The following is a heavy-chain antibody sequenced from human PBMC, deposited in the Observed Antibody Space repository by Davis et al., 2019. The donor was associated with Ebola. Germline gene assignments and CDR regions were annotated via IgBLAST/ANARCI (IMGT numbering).Heavy chain of an antibody. CDR3: AQRWGSYRYFRH. CDR1: GFTFSDYY. Sequence: PGGSLRLSCAASGFTFSDYYMSWIRQAPGKGLEWVSGLSGSGGRTYYTDSVKGRFTISRDNSKNMLFLQMNSLRAEDTAVYYCAQRWGSYRYFRHWGQGTLVTVSS. V-gene: IGHV3-23*01. CDR2: LSGSGGRT. J-gene: IGHJ4*02. D-gene: IGHD3-16*02.